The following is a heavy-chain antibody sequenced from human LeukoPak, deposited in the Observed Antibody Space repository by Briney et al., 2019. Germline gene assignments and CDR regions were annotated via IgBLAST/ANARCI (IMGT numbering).Heavy chain of an antibody. J-gene: IGHJ5*02. CDR2: IYYSGST. CDR3: ARLSWFAMYNWFDP. Sequence: SETLSLTCTVSGGSISSYYWSWLRQPPGKGLEWIGYIYYSGSTNYNPSLKSRVTISVDTSKNQFSLKLSSVTAADTAVYYCARLSWFAMYNWFDPWGQGTLVTVSS. CDR1: GGSISSYY. D-gene: IGHD3-10*01. V-gene: IGHV4-59*08.